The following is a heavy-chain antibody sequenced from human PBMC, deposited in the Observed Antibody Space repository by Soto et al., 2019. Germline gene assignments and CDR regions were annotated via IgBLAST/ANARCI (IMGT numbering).Heavy chain of an antibody. J-gene: IGHJ6*02. D-gene: IGHD3-22*01. CDR2: ISWDGGST. CDR3: AKDISYYDSSGYYYGGLGYYGMDV. CDR1: GFTFDDYT. V-gene: IGHV3-43*01. Sequence: GGSLRLSCAASGFTFDDYTMHWVRQAPGKGLEWVSLISWDGGSTYYADSVKGRFTISRDNSKNSLYLQMNSLRTEDTALYYCAKDISYYDSSGYYYGGLGYYGMDVWGQGTTVTVSS.